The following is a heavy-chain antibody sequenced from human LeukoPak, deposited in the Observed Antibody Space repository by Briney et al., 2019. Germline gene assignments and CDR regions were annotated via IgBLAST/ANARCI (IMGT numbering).Heavy chain of an antibody. Sequence: SETLSLTCTVSGGSISSGGYYWSWIRQHPGTGLEWIGYIYYSGSTYYNPSLKSRVTISVDTSKNQFSLKLSSVTAADTAVYYCASTTYSSGWYEGDNWFDPWGQGTLVTVSS. CDR2: IYYSGST. CDR3: ASTTYSSGWYEGDNWFDP. J-gene: IGHJ5*02. D-gene: IGHD6-19*01. CDR1: GGSISSGGYY. V-gene: IGHV4-31*03.